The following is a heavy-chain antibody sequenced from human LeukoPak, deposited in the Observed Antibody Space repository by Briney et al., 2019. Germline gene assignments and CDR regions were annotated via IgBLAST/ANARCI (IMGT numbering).Heavy chain of an antibody. D-gene: IGHD6-19*01. Sequence: GGSLRLSCAASGFTFSNYAMSWVRQAPGKGLVWVSRISDGTSTSYADSVKGRFTISRDNAENTLYLQMTSLRAEDTAVYYCAREVYSSGWSSFDYWGQGALVTVSS. CDR1: GFTFSNYA. J-gene: IGHJ4*02. CDR2: ISDGTST. V-gene: IGHV3-74*01. CDR3: AREVYSSGWSSFDY.